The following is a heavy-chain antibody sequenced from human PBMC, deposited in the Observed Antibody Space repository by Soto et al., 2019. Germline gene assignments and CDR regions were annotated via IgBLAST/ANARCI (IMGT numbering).Heavy chain of an antibody. D-gene: IGHD3-10*01. Sequence: QVQLVQSGAEVKKPGSSVKVSCKASGGTFSSYTISWVRQAPGQGLEWMGRIIPILCIANYAQKFQGRVTITADKSTSTAYMELSSLRSEDTAVYYCARTRNTMVRGVNYYYYGMDVWGQRTTVTVSS. CDR2: IIPILCIA. CDR3: ARTRNTMVRGVNYYYYGMDV. CDR1: GGTFSSYT. V-gene: IGHV1-69*02. J-gene: IGHJ6*02.